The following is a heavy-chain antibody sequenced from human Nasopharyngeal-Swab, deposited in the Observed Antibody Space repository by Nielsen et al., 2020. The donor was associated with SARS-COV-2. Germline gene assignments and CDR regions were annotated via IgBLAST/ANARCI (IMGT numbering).Heavy chain of an antibody. Sequence: GGSLRLSCAASGFTFSSYSMNWVRQAPGKGLEWVSSISSSSSYIYYADSVKGRFTISRDNAKNSLYLQMNSLRAEDTAVYYCARGQAGYCSSTSCYPYYYYYYMDVWGKGTTVTVSS. V-gene: IGHV3-21*01. J-gene: IGHJ6*03. CDR3: ARGQAGYCSSTSCYPYYYYYYMDV. D-gene: IGHD2-2*01. CDR1: GFTFSSYS. CDR2: ISSSSSYI.